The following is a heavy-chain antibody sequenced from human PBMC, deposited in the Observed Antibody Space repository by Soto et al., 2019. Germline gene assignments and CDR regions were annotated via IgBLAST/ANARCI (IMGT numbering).Heavy chain of an antibody. D-gene: IGHD2-15*01. V-gene: IGHV4-4*07. CDR3: ARDSEYCSGGSCYPTCYYYYGMDV. Sequence: QVQLQESGPGLVKPSETLSLTCTVSGGSISSYYWSWIRQPAGKGLEWIGRIYTSGSTNYNPSLKSRVTMSGDTSNNQFSLKLSSVTAADTAVYDCARDSEYCSGGSCYPTCYYYYGMDVWGPGTTVTVSS. J-gene: IGHJ6*02. CDR1: GGSISSYY. CDR2: IYTSGST.